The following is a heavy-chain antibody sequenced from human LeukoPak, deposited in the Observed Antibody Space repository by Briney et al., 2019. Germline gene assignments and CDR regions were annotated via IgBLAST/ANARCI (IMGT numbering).Heavy chain of an antibody. CDR1: GFTFSSYW. CDR2: IKQDGSEK. CDR3: ARGSDFWNGNYYYYMDV. Sequence: GGSLRLSCAASGFTFSSYWMSWVRQAPGKGLEWVANIKQDGSEKYYVDSVKGRFTISRDNAKNSLYLQMNSLRAEDTAVYYCARGSDFWNGNYYYYMDVWGKGTTVTVSS. J-gene: IGHJ6*03. V-gene: IGHV3-7*01. D-gene: IGHD3-3*01.